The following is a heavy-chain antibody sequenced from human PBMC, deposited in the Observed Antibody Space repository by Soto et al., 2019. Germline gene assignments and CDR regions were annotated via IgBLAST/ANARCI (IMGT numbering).Heavy chain of an antibody. D-gene: IGHD6-19*01. V-gene: IGHV3-48*03. CDR1: GFTFNTSD. CDR3: ARDFGTGQWLVPGY. J-gene: IGHJ4*02. CDR2: ISSRGSTI. Sequence: XXSLRLSFAVCGFTFNTSDMYWVLQAPGKGLEWLSYISSRGSTIYYADSVKGRFTISRDNAKNSLYLQMNSLRAEDTAVYYCARDFGTGQWLVPGYWGQGTLVTVSS.